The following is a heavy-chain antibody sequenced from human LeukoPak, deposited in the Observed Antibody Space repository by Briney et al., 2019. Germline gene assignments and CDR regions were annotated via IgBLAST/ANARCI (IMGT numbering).Heavy chain of an antibody. J-gene: IGHJ6*02. D-gene: IGHD3-22*01. CDR3: ARTSSENYYAMDV. CDR2: ISSSSSYI. CDR1: GFTFSSYS. Sequence: PGGSLRLSCAASGFTFSSYSINWVRQTPGKGLEWVSSISSSSSYIYCADSVKGRFTISRDNAKNSLYLQMNSLRAEDTAVYYCARTSSENYYAMDVWGQGTTVTVSS. V-gene: IGHV3-21*01.